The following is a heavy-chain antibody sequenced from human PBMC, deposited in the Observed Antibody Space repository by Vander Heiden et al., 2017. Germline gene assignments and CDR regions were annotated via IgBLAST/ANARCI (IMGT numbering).Heavy chain of an antibody. Sequence: QVQLQESGPGLVKPSETLSLTCTVSYGSINNNYWSWIRQPPGKGLEWIGFIYYSGGTSYNPSLKSRVTISVDTSENQFSLNLSSVTAADTAVYYCARHYGGNSVNWYLDLWGRGTLVTVSS. CDR2: IYYSGGT. V-gene: IGHV4-59*01. CDR1: YGSINNNY. J-gene: IGHJ2*01. D-gene: IGHD4-17*01. CDR3: ARHYGGNSVNWYLDL.